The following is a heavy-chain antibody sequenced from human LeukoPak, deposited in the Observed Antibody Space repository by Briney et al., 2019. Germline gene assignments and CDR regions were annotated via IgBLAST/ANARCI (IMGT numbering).Heavy chain of an antibody. CDR3: ARGVGSNWFIYFQY. J-gene: IGHJ1*01. CDR1: GFTFSSYE. D-gene: IGHD6-13*01. V-gene: IGHV3-21*01. Sequence: PGGSLRLSCAASGFTFSSYEMNWVRQAPGRGLEWVSSISGSGDYIFYADSMKGRFTISRDNARNSLYLQVNSLRAEDTAVYYCARGVGSNWFIYFQYWGQGTVVTVSS. CDR2: ISGSGDYI.